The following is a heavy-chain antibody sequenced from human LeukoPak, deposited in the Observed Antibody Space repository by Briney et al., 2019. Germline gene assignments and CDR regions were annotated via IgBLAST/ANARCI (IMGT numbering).Heavy chain of an antibody. V-gene: IGHV4-30-4*01. CDR3: ARVPVDCSGGSCYGFDY. CDR2: IYYSGST. J-gene: IGHJ4*02. Sequence: PSQTLSLTCTVSGGSIRSGDYYWSWIRQPPGKGLEWIGYIYYSGSTYYNPSLKSRVTISVDTSKNQFSLKLSSVTAADTAVYYCARVPVDCSGGSCYGFDYWGQGTLVTVSS. CDR1: GGSIRSGDYY. D-gene: IGHD2-15*01.